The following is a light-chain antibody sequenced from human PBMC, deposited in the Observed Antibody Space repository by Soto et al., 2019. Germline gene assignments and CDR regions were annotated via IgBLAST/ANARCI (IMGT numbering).Light chain of an antibody. V-gene: IGLV3-25*03. Sequence: SYELTQPPSVSVYPGQTARITCSGDALPKQYAYWYQQKPGQAPVLVIYKDSERPSGIPERFSGSSSGTTVTLTISGVQAEDEADYYCQSADSSGTHYVFGTGTKLTVL. J-gene: IGLJ1*01. CDR1: ALPKQY. CDR3: QSADSSGTHYV. CDR2: KDS.